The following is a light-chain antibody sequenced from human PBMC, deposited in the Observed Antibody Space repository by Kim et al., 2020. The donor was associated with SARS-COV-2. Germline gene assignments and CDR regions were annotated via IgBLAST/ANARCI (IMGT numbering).Light chain of an antibody. V-gene: IGLV2-14*03. J-gene: IGLJ2*01. CDR2: YVN. CDR1: RTDIGTYDY. CDR3: SSYAGSNTLV. Sequence: GHSSTISCTGTRTDIGTYDYISWYQQHTDKAPKLLIYYVNNRPSGVSSRFSGSKSDNTASLTISGLQTEDEATYYCSSYAGSNTLVFGGGTQLTVL.